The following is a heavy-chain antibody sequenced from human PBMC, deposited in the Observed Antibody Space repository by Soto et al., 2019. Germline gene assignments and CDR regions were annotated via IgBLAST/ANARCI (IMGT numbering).Heavy chain of an antibody. CDR1: GFTFSSYG. CDR3: ASLAVAPDR. J-gene: IGHJ4*02. D-gene: IGHD6-19*01. Sequence: PGGSLRLSCAASGFTFSSYGMHWVRQAPGKGLEWVAVIWYDGSNKYYADSVKGRFTISRDNSKNTLYLQMNSLRAEDTAVYYCASLAVAPDRWGQGTLVTVSS. CDR2: IWYDGSNK. V-gene: IGHV3-33*01.